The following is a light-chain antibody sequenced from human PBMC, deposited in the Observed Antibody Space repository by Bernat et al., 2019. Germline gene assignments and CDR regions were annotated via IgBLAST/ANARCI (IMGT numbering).Light chain of an antibody. Sequence: QSALTQPASVSGSPGQSITISCTGTSSNIWSYNFISWFQQHPGQAPKLIIYEGNKRPSGVSSRFSGSDSGNTASLTISGLQVEDESHYFCCSYAGSRRMFGGGTKLTVL. CDR2: EGN. CDR1: SSNIWSYNF. CDR3: CSYAGSRRM. J-gene: IGLJ3*02. V-gene: IGLV2-23*01.